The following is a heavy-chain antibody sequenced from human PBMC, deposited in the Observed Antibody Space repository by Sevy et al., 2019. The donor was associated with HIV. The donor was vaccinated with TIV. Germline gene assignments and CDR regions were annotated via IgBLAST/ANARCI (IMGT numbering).Heavy chain of an antibody. CDR1: GFSLSTSGVG. Sequence: SGPTLVKPTQTLTLTCTFSGFSLSTSGVGVGWIRQPPGKALEWLALIYWNDDKRYSPYLKSRLTSTKDTSKNQVVLTMTNMDPVDTATYYCAQTYSSSPAGFFDYWGQGTLVTVSS. CDR3: AQTYSSSPAGFFDY. CDR2: IYWNDDK. D-gene: IGHD6-13*01. J-gene: IGHJ4*02. V-gene: IGHV2-5*01.